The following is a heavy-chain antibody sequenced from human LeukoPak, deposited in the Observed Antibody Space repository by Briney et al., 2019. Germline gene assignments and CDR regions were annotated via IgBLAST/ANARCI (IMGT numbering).Heavy chain of an antibody. V-gene: IGHV3-7*05. CDR3: ARDRPYGSYDY. CDR2: IKEDGSEK. J-gene: IGHJ4*02. D-gene: IGHD1-26*01. CDR1: GFTFSSYW. Sequence: PGGSLRLSCAASGFTFSSYWMSWVRQAPGKGLEWVANIKEDGSEKFYVDSVRGRFTISRDNAKNSVSLQMNSLGAEDTAVYYCARDRPYGSYDYWGRGTLVTVSS.